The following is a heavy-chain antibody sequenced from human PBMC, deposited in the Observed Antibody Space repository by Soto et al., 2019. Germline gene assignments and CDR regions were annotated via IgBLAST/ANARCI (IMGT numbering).Heavy chain of an antibody. CDR3: ARVNCGGDCYRVYFDY. CDR1: GFPFSDYY. D-gene: IGHD2-21*01. CDR2: ISSSGSTI. V-gene: IGHV3-11*01. Sequence: GGSLRLSCAASGFPFSDYYMSWIRQAPGKGLEWVSYISSSGSTIYYADSVKGRFTISRDNAKNSLYLQMNSLRAEDTAVYYCARVNCGGDCYRVYFDYWGQGTLVTVSS. J-gene: IGHJ4*02.